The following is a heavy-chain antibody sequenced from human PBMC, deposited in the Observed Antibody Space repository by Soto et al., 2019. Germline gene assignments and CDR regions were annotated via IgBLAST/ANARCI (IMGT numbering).Heavy chain of an antibody. CDR2: IYYSGST. V-gene: IGHV4-30-4*01. CDR3: ARGSDYYDSSGYYHD. J-gene: IGHJ4*02. Sequence: SETLSLTCTVSGGSISSGDYYWSWIRQPPGKGLEWIGYIYYSGSTYYNPSLKSRVTISVDTSKNQFSLKLSSVTAADTAVYYCARGSDYYDSSGYYHDWGQGTPVTVSS. D-gene: IGHD3-22*01. CDR1: GGSISSGDYY.